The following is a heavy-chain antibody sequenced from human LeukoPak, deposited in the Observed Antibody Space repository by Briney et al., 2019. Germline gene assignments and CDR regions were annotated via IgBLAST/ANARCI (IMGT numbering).Heavy chain of an antibody. J-gene: IGHJ6*03. CDR1: GGTFSSYA. CDR3: ARVAMDYYYYMDV. V-gene: IGHV1-69*05. D-gene: IGHD5-18*01. CDR2: ILSILGTA. Sequence: SVKVSCKASGGTFSSYAIRWVRPARGQGVAWMGGILSILGTANNAQKVQGRVTITTDEPTSTAYIDLSSLRSEDTAVYYCARVAMDYYYYMDVWGKGTTVTVSS.